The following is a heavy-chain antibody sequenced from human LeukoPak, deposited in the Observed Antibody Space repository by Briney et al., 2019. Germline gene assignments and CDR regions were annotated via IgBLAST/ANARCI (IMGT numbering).Heavy chain of an antibody. Sequence: GGALRLSCVASVFTFSNTLMCWVRQAPGRGREWVGRIKSKTDGGTTDYAATVKGRFTISRDNSKNTIYLQMNSLKTEDTAVYYCTTGVNHSTDVWGQGTPVTVSS. CDR3: TTGVNHSTDV. CDR1: VFTFSNTL. D-gene: IGHD1-14*01. CDR2: IKSKTDGGTT. V-gene: IGHV3-15*01. J-gene: IGHJ6*02.